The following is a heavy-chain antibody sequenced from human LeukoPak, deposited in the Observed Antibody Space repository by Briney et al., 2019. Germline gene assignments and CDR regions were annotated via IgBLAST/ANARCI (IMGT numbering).Heavy chain of an antibody. J-gene: IGHJ6*03. V-gene: IGHV4-4*07. CDR1: GGSISSYY. D-gene: IGHD5-18*01. CDR3: ARAHTPLRSDYYYYLDV. CDR2: IYTSGST. Sequence: SETLSLTCTVSGGSISSYYWSWLRQPAGKGLEWIGRIYTSGSTNYNPSLKSRVTMSVDTSKNQFSLKLSSVTAADTAVYYCARAHTPLRSDYYYYLDVWGKGTTVTVSS.